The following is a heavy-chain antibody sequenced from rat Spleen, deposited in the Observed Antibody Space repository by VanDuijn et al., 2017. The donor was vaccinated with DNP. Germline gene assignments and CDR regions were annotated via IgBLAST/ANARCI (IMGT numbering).Heavy chain of an antibody. CDR3: AREVAGIEY. V-gene: IGHV5-25*01. CDR1: GFIFSNYY. D-gene: IGHD1-3*01. J-gene: IGHJ2*01. Sequence: EVQLVESGGGPVQPGRSLKLSCVASGFIFSNYYMAWVRQAPTKGLEWVASISTGGGNTYYRDSVKGRFTISRDNAQNTLYLQMNKLRSEDTGIYYGAREVAGIEYCGQGVMVTVSS. CDR2: ISTGGGNT.